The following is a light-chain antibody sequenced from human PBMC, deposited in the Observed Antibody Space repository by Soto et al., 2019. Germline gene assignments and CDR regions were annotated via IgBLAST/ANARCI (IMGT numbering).Light chain of an antibody. CDR3: QQYNSYYPNT. CDR1: QNITKW. V-gene: IGKV1-5*01. CDR2: DAY. Sequence: DIQMTQSPSPLSASVGDRVTITCRASQNITKWMSWYQQKPGKAPQLLIYDAYTLERGVPARFSASGSGTEFSLTLTTLQPDDFANYYFQQYNSYYPNTFGQGTKLEIE. J-gene: IGKJ2*01.